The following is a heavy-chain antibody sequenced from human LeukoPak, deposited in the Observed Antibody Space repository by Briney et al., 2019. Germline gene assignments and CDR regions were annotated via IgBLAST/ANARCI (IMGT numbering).Heavy chain of an antibody. Sequence: PSETLSLTCTVSGGSISSSSYYWGWIRQPPGKGLEWIGSIYYSGSTYYNPSLKSRVTISVDTSKNQFFLKLSSVTAADTAVYYCARDPTVTTVNWYFDLWGRGTLVTVSS. CDR2: IYYSGST. J-gene: IGHJ2*01. CDR1: GGSISSSSYY. V-gene: IGHV4-39*07. D-gene: IGHD4-11*01. CDR3: ARDPTVTTVNWYFDL.